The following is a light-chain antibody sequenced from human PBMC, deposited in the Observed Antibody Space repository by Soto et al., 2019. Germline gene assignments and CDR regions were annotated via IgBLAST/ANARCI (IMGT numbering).Light chain of an antibody. V-gene: IGKV1-39*01. CDR3: QQSYGTPRFT. CDR2: RAS. CDR1: QNINTY. Sequence: DIQMTQSPSSLSASVGDSVTITCRASQNINTYLNWYQQRPGKAPKLLIYRASTLQSGVPSRFGGSGSGTDFTLTITSLQAEDFATYFCQQSYGTPRFTFGGGTKVEIK. J-gene: IGKJ4*01.